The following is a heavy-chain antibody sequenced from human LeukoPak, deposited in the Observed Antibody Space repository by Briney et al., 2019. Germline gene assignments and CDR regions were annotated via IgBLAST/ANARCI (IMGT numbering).Heavy chain of an antibody. J-gene: IGHJ2*01. CDR2: IKEDGSEK. CDR3: AREGNYDILTGYYPYWYFDL. CDR1: GFTFSSYW. V-gene: IGHV3-7*01. D-gene: IGHD3-9*01. Sequence: PGGSLRLSCAASGFTFSSYWMSWVRQAPGKGLEWVANIKEDGSEKYYVDSVKGRFTISRDNAKNSLYLQMNSLRAEDTAVYYCAREGNYDILTGYYPYWYFDLWGRGTLVTVSS.